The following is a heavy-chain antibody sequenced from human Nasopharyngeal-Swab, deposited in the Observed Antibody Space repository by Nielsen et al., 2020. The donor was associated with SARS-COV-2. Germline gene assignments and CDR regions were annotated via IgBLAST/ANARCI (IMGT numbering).Heavy chain of an antibody. Sequence: ASVKVSCKASGYTFTSYGISWVRQAPGQGLEWMGWISAYNGNTNYAQKLQGRVTMTTDTSTSTAYMELRSLISDDTAVYYCARASHRVGSYYDFWSGYYRDYYYYGMDVWGQGTTVTVSS. D-gene: IGHD3-3*01. CDR3: ARASHRVGSYYDFWSGYYRDYYYYGMDV. CDR1: GYTFTSYG. V-gene: IGHV1-18*01. J-gene: IGHJ6*02. CDR2: ISAYNGNT.